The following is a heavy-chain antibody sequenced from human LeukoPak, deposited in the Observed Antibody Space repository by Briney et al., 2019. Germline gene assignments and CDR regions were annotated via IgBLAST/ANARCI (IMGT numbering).Heavy chain of an antibody. J-gene: IGHJ4*02. V-gene: IGHV3-23*01. CDR3: TRHWVSVDTAMVPPVY. D-gene: IGHD5-18*01. Sequence: GGSLRLSCAASGFIFSTYAMSWVRQAPGKGLEWVSTISGNGRSTYYADSVRGRFTISRDNSKNTLYLQMNSLKTEDTAVYYCTRHWVSVDTAMVPPVYWGQGTLVTVSS. CDR2: ISGNGRST. CDR1: GFIFSTYA.